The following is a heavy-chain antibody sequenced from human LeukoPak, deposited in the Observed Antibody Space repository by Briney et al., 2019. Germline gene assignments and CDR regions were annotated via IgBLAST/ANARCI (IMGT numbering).Heavy chain of an antibody. CDR2: IRAYNGNT. CDR3: ARDRRRYISSHGQTSWFDP. Sequence: PSMKVSCKASGHTFASYGISWVRQAPGQGLEWMGWIRAYNGNTNYAQKRQGRVTMATDTSTSTAYRELRSLRSDDTAEDYSARDRRRYISSHGQTSWFDPWGQGALVTVSS. V-gene: IGHV1-18*01. J-gene: IGHJ5*02. CDR1: GHTFASYG. D-gene: IGHD6-6*01.